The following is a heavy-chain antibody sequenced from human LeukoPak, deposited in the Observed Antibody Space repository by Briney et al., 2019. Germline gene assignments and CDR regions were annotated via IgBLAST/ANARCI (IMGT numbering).Heavy chain of an antibody. CDR3: AREVYRAPYYYGSGSLDY. D-gene: IGHD3-10*01. CDR1: GFTFSSYW. J-gene: IGHJ4*02. V-gene: IGHV3-7*01. CDR2: IKQDGSEK. Sequence: PGGSLRLSCAASGFTFSSYWMSWVRQAPGKGLEWVANIKQDGSEKYYVDSVKGRFTISRDNAKNSLYLQMNSLRAEDTAVYYCAREVYRAPYYYGSGSLDYWGQGTLVTVSS.